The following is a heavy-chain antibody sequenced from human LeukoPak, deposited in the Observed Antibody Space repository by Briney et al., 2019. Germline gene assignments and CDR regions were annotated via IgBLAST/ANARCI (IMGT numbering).Heavy chain of an antibody. Sequence: PGGSLRLSCAASGLRFSAFWMHWARQIPGKGLVWFSRISPDGSTTTYADSVTGRFTISRDNPKNTMYLQINSPKDTALALYSRIPASEGGSGGDDWGQGTQVTVS. J-gene: IGHJ4*02. V-gene: IGHV3-74*03. CDR1: GLRFSAFW. CDR2: ISPDGSTT. CDR3: IPASEGGSGGDD. D-gene: IGHD3-16*01.